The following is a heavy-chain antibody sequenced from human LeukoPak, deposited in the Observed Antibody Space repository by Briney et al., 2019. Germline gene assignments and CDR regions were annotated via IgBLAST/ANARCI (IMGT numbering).Heavy chain of an antibody. D-gene: IGHD5-24*01. Sequence: PGESLKISCKSSGYSFTNYWIGWVRQMPGKGLEWMGIIYPGDSDTRYSPSFQGHVTVSADKSISTAYLQWSSLKASDTAMYYCARKMATTWRYFDYWGQGTLVTVSS. CDR3: ARKMATTWRYFDY. V-gene: IGHV5-51*01. CDR1: GYSFTNYW. J-gene: IGHJ4*02. CDR2: IYPGDSDT.